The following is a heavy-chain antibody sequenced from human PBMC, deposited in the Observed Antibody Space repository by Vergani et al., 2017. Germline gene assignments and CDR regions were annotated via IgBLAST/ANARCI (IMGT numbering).Heavy chain of an antibody. CDR2: ISAYNGKT. D-gene: IGHD2-2*01. J-gene: IGHJ6*02. V-gene: IGHV1-18*04. CDR1: GYTFTSYG. Sequence: QVQLVQSGAEVKKPGASVKVSCKASGYTFTSYGISWVRQAPGKGLEWMGWISAYNGKTNYAQKLPGRVTMTTATSTSTAYMELRSLRSDDTAVYYCARDPDIVVVPAAPYYYYYYGMDVWGQGTTVTVSS. CDR3: ARDPDIVVVPAAPYYYYYYGMDV.